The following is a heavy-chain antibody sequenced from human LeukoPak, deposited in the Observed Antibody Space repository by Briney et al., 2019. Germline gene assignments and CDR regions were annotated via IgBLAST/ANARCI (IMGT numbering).Heavy chain of an antibody. V-gene: IGHV4-59*08. CDR1: GGSFSSYY. D-gene: IGHD2-8*01. CDR2: IFYSGST. CDR3: ARGGLMVHAHDAFDI. J-gene: IGHJ3*02. Sequence: SETLSLTCTVSGGSFSSYYWSWIRQPPGKGLEWIGYIFYSGSTNSNPSLKSRLTISVDTSKNQLSLRLSSVTAADTAVYYCARGGLMVHAHDAFDIWGQGTMVTVSS.